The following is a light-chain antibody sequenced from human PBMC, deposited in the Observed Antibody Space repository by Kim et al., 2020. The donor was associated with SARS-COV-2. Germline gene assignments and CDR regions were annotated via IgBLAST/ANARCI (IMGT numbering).Light chain of an antibody. CDR2: QDT. V-gene: IGLV3-1*01. J-gene: IGLJ3*02. CDR3: QPWDSSTAV. Sequence: SYELTQPPSVSVSPGQTASISCSGDKSGDEFACWYQQKPDQSPGLLIYQDTKRPSGIPERFPGSNSGNKATLTISGTQPRDEADYNGQPWDSSTAVFGGG. CDR1: KSGDEF.